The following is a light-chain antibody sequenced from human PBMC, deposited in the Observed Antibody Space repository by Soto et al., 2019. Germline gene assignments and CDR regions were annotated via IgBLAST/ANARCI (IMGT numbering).Light chain of an antibody. CDR3: SAWDDNLNGPV. CDR1: GSNIGSNP. J-gene: IGLJ2*01. CDR2: ASD. Sequence: QPVLTQSPSASGTPGQRVSISCSGGGSNIGSNPVNWYQQLPGTAPKLLIYASDQRPSGVPDRFSGSKSGTSASLAISGLQSEDETDYYCSAWDDNLNGPVFGGGTKLTVL. V-gene: IGLV1-44*01.